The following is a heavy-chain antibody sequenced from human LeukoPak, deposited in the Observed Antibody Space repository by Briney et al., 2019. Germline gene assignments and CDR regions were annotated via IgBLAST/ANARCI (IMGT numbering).Heavy chain of an antibody. CDR3: ARSNIVVVPAAITGWFDP. V-gene: IGHV4-59*08. Sequence: SETLSLTCTVSGGSISSYYWSWIRQPPGKGLEWIGYIYYSGSTNYNPSLKSRVTISVDTSKNQFSLKLSSVTAADTAVYYCARSNIVVVPAAITGWFDPWGQGTLVTVSS. CDR1: GGSISSYY. D-gene: IGHD2-2*02. J-gene: IGHJ5*02. CDR2: IYYSGST.